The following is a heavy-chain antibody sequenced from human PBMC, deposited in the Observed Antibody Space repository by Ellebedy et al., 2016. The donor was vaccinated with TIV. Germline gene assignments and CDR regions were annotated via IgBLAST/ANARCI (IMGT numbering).Heavy chain of an antibody. CDR1: GFTFSSYG. CDR2: ISGSGGST. CDR3: AKTVAHEY. J-gene: IGHJ4*02. Sequence: GESLKISCAASGFTFSSYGMHWVRQAPGKGLEWVSSISGSGGSTFYADSVKGRFTISRDNSKNMLYLQMNSLTAEDTAVYSCAKTVAHEYWGRGTLVTVSS. V-gene: IGHV3-23*01. D-gene: IGHD4-23*01.